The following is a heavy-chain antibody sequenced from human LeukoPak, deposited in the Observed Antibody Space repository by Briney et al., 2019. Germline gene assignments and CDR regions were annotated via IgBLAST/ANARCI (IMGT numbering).Heavy chain of an antibody. Sequence: SETLSLTCTVSGGSISSYYWSWIRQPPGKGLEWIGYIYYSGSTSYNPSLKSRVTISVDTSKNQFSLKLSSVTAADTAVYYCARDDILTGYYDLWGQGTLVTVSS. CDR3: ARDDILTGYYDL. D-gene: IGHD3-9*01. CDR2: IYYSGST. J-gene: IGHJ4*02. V-gene: IGHV4-59*01. CDR1: GGSISSYY.